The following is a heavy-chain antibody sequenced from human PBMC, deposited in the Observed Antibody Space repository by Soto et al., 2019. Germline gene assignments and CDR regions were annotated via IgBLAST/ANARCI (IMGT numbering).Heavy chain of an antibody. CDR2: ITYEGSHQ. CDR1: GFTFSLYG. Sequence: QVQLVESGGGVVQPGKSVRLSCAASGFTFSLYGIHWVRQAPGKGLEWVAFITYEGSHQDYVDSVKGRFTLSRDNSKNIVYLQMNSLRPEDTAVYYCAKGVTAAADNYYKTGRDVWGHWTTATVSS. CDR3: AKGVTAAADNYYKTGRDV. J-gene: IGHJ6*02. D-gene: IGHD6-13*01. V-gene: IGHV3-30*18.